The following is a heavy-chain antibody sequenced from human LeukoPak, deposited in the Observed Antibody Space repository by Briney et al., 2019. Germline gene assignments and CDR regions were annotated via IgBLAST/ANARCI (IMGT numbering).Heavy chain of an antibody. D-gene: IGHD1-1*01. Sequence: GTLRLSCAAYGFTFSSYDMSWVRQPPGKGLEWIGEIYNSGITNYNPSLKSRVTVSVDKSKNQFSLKLNSVTAAATPVYYGARSDDHYFDYWGQGNLGTVSS. CDR2: IYNSGIT. V-gene: IGHV4-4*02. CDR1: GFTFSSYDM. CDR3: ARSDDHYFDY. J-gene: IGHJ4*02.